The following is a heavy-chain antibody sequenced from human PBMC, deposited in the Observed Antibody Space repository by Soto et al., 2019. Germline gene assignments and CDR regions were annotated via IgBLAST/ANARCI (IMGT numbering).Heavy chain of an antibody. CDR1: GGSVSGANYY. CDR2: MSHSGGT. J-gene: IGHJ3*02. V-gene: IGHV4-34*01. Sequence: QVQLQQWGAGLLKPSETLSLTCAVYGGSVSGANYYWSWIRQPPGKGLEWIGEMSHSGGTHFNPSLKSRVTISADTSTNQSSLKMSSVTAADTALYYCARVERGTATTVVDAFDIWGPGTMVTVSS. D-gene: IGHD1-1*01. CDR3: ARVERGTATTVVDAFDI.